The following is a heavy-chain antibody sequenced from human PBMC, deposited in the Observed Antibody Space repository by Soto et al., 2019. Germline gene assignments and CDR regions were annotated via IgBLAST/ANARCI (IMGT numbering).Heavy chain of an antibody. CDR2: IKQDGSEK. CDR1: GFTFSTHS. V-gene: IGHV3-7*03. CDR3: ARSPRRNWFDP. Sequence: LRLSFAASGFTFSTHSLSWVRQAPGKGLEWVANIKQDGSEKYYVDSVKGRFTISRDNAKNSLYLQMNSLRAEDTAVYYCARSPRRNWFDPWGQGTLVTVSS. J-gene: IGHJ5*02.